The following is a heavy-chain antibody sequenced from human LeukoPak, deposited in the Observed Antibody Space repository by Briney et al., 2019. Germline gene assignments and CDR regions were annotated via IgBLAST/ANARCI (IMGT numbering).Heavy chain of an antibody. D-gene: IGHD4-11*01. CDR1: GYTFTRYG. Sequence: ASVKVSCKASGYTFTRYGISWVRQAPGQGLEWMGWINPNSGGTNYAQKFQGRVTMTRDTSISTAYMELSRLRSDDTAVYYCARDRDYSSTDAFDIWGQGTMVTVSS. CDR3: ARDRDYSSTDAFDI. V-gene: IGHV1-2*02. CDR2: INPNSGGT. J-gene: IGHJ3*02.